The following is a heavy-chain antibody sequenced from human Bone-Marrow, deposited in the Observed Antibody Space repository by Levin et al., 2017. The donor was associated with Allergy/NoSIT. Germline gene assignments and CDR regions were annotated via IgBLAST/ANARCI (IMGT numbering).Heavy chain of an antibody. Sequence: SQTLSLTCTVSGGSVVTSNSFWAWIRQPPGKGLEWIGTVYYTGGTYDDPSLKSRVTMSVDTSKNQFSLNLRSVTAADTAVYFCARGGDDYNPNYFNYWGQGILVTVSS. J-gene: IGHJ4*02. D-gene: IGHD5-24*01. V-gene: IGHV4-39*02. CDR1: GGSVVTSNSF. CDR2: VYYTGGT. CDR3: ARGGDDYNPNYFNY.